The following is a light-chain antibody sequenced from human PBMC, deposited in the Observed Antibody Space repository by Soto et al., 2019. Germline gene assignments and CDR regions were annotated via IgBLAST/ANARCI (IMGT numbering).Light chain of an antibody. J-gene: IGKJ1*01. CDR3: QQSYSTPWT. CDR2: AAS. V-gene: IGKV1-39*01. CDR1: QSISSY. Sequence: HLTQSPASLSASVGYTVTITCRASQSISSYLNWYQQKPGKAPKLLIYAASSLQSGVPSRFSGSGSGTDFTLTISSLQPEDFATYYCQQSYSTPWTFGQVTKVDIK.